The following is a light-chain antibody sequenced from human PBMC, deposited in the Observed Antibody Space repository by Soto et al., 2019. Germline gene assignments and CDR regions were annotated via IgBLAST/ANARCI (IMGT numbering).Light chain of an antibody. Sequence: QSVLTQPASVSGPPGQSITISCTGTRSDIGAYNFVSWYQQHPGEVPKLILYDVNVRPSGVSNRFSGSKSGNTASLTISGLQAEDEADYYCTSWTTSTTMIFGGGTKVTVL. CDR2: DVN. CDR1: RSDIGAYNF. CDR3: TSWTTSTTMI. J-gene: IGLJ2*01. V-gene: IGLV2-14*03.